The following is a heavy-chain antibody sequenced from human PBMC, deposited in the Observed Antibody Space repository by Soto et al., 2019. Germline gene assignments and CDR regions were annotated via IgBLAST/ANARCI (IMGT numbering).Heavy chain of an antibody. J-gene: IGHJ4*02. CDR2: INSDGSST. V-gene: IGHV3-74*01. CDR1: GFTFSSYW. CDR3: ARGEWLGPSLVDY. Sequence: EVQLVESGGGLVQPGGSLRLSCATSGFTFSSYWMHWVRQAPGKGLVWVSRINSDGSSTSYADSVKGRFTISRDNAKKTLYLQMTSLSAEDTAVYYCARGEWLGPSLVDYWGQGTLVTVSS. D-gene: IGHD6-19*01.